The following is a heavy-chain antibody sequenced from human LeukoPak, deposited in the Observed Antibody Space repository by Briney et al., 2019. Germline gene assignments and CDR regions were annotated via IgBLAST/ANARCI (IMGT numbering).Heavy chain of an antibody. J-gene: IGHJ4*02. V-gene: IGHV4-61*01. CDR2: IYYSGGT. CDR1: GYSISSGYY. CDR3: ARDRYGYLEIDY. Sequence: PSETLSLTCAVSGYSISSGYYWSWIRQPPGKGLEWIGYIYYSGGTTYNPSLKSRVTISVDTSKNQFSLRLSSVTAADAAVYYCARDRYGYLEIDYWGQGTLVTVSS. D-gene: IGHD5-18*01.